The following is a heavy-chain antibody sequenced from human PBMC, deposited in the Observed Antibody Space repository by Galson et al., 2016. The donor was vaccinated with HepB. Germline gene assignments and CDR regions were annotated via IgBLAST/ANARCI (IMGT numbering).Heavy chain of an antibody. CDR2: IYPTDSDT. Sequence: QSGAEVKKPGESLKISCKGSGYTFTRYWIGWVRQIPGKGLEWMGIIYPTDSDTRYSPSFQGQVTISADKSISTAYLQWSSLKASDSAMYYCVRHGPYSGTHYVDYWGQGTLVTVSS. J-gene: IGHJ4*02. V-gene: IGHV5-51*01. CDR1: GYTFTRYW. D-gene: IGHD1-26*01. CDR3: VRHGPYSGTHYVDY.